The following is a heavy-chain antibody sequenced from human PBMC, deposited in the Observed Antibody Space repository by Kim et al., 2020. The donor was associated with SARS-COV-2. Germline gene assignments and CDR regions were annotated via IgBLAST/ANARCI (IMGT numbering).Heavy chain of an antibody. D-gene: IGHD3-10*01. J-gene: IGHJ4*02. Sequence: TISYAASVKGRFTISRDNAKNSLYLQMNSLRAEDTAVYYCARGRIYYGDYWGQGTLVTVSS. V-gene: IGHV3-48*03. CDR2: TI. CDR3: ARGRIYYGDY.